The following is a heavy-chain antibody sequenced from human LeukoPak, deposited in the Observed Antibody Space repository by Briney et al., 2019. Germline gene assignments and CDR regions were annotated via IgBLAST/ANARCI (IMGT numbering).Heavy chain of an antibody. CDR2: ISDSGGST. V-gene: IGHV3-23*01. Sequence: GGSLRLSCAASGITLSHYGMSWVRQAPGKGLEWVAGISDSGGSTNYADSVKGRFTISRDNRKNTLYLQMNSLRAEDTAVYFCAKRGVVIRVILVGFHKEAYYFDSWGQGALVTVSS. CDR3: AKRGVVIRVILVGFHKEAYYFDS. CDR1: GITLSHYG. J-gene: IGHJ4*02. D-gene: IGHD3-22*01.